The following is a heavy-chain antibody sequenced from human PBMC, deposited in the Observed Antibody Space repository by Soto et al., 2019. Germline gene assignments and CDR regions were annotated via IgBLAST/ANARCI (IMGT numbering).Heavy chain of an antibody. D-gene: IGHD3-22*01. CDR1: GGTFSSYA. CDR2: IIPIFGTA. CDR3: ARVDSSGYYSGTFDY. Sequence: SVKVSCKASGGTFSSYAISWVRQAPGQGLEWMGGIIPIFGTANYAQKFQGRVTITADESTSTAYMELSSLRSEDTAVYYCARVDSSGYYSGTFDYWGQGTLVTVSS. V-gene: IGHV1-69*13. J-gene: IGHJ4*02.